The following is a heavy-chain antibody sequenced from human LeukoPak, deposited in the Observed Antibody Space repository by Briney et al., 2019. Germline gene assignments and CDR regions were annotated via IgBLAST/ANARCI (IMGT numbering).Heavy chain of an antibody. D-gene: IGHD3-10*01. Sequence: SETLSLTCAVYGGSFSGYYWSWIRQPPGKGLEWIGEINHSGSTNYNPSLKSRVTISVDASKNQFSLKLSSVTAADTAVYYCARVWGLWFGELLPDYWGQGTLVTVSS. CDR1: GGSFSGYY. CDR2: INHSGST. V-gene: IGHV4-34*01. J-gene: IGHJ4*02. CDR3: ARVWGLWFGELLPDY.